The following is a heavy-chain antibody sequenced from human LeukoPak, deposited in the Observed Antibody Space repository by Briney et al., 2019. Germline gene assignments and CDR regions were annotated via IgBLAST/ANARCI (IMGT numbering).Heavy chain of an antibody. CDR3: ARLAVAGLNYFDY. V-gene: IGHV4-39*07. D-gene: IGHD6-19*01. CDR2: IYYSGST. CDR1: GGSISSSSYY. J-gene: IGHJ4*02. Sequence: SETLSLTCTVSGGSISSSSYYWGWIRQPPGKGLEWIGSIYYSGSTYYNPSLKSRVTISVDTSKNQFSLKLSSVTAADTAVYYCARLAVAGLNYFDYWGQGTLVTVSS.